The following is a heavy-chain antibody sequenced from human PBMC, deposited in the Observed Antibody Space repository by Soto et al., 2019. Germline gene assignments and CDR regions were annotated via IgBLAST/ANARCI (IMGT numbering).Heavy chain of an antibody. CDR1: GFTFSSYA. CDR3: AKEGIYGSGSYLDY. CDR2: ISGSGGST. Sequence: PGGSLRLSCAASGFTFSSYAMSWVSQAPGKGLEWVSAISGSGGSTYYADSVKGRFTISRDNSKNTLYLQMNSLRAEDTAVYYCAKEGIYGSGSYLDYWGQGTLVTVSS. V-gene: IGHV3-23*01. D-gene: IGHD3-10*01. J-gene: IGHJ4*02.